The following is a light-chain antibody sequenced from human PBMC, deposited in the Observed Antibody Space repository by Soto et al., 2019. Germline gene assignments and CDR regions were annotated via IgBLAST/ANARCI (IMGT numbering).Light chain of an antibody. J-gene: IGLJ3*02. CDR2: DVS. CDR3: CSYAGSYTLWV. CDR1: SSDVGGYNY. Sequence: QSALTQPRSVSGFPGQSVTISCTGTSSDVGGYNYVSWYQQCPGKAPKLIIYDVSKRPSGVPDRFSGSKSGNTASLTISGLQAEDEADYYCCSYAGSYTLWVFGGGTKVTVL. V-gene: IGLV2-11*01.